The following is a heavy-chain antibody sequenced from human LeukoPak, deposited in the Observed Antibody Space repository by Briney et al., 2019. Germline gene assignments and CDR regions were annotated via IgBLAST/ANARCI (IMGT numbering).Heavy chain of an antibody. D-gene: IGHD3-10*01. CDR2: ISYDGSNK. CDR1: GFTFSSYG. CDR3: AKDYYYGSGSNYFDY. Sequence: HPGGSLRLSRAASGFTFSSYGMHWVRQAPGKGLEWVAVISYDGSNKYYADSVKGRFTIFRDNSKNTLYLQMNSLRAEDTAVYYCAKDYYYGSGSNYFDYWGQGTLVTVSS. V-gene: IGHV3-30*18. J-gene: IGHJ4*02.